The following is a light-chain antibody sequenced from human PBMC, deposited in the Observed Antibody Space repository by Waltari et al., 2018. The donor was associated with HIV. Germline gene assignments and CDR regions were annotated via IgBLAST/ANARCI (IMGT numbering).Light chain of an antibody. CDR2: KES. CDR1: ALPKQY. CDR3: QSADSSGTYYV. Sequence: SYELTQPPSVSVSPGQTARITCSGDALPKQYAYWYQQKPGQAPVLVIYKESERPSGRREGFSGSSSGTKVTLTISGVQAEDEADYYCQSADSSGTYYVFGTGTKVTVL. J-gene: IGLJ1*01. V-gene: IGLV3-25*03.